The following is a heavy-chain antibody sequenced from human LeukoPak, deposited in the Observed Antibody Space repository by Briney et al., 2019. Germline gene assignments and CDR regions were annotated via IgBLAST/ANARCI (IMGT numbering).Heavy chain of an antibody. CDR1: GFTFSSYA. CDR3: AKESPVASGWDWGAFFDY. V-gene: IGHV3-23*01. J-gene: IGHJ4*02. CDR2: ISGSGGST. D-gene: IGHD6-19*01. Sequence: QSGGSLRLSCAASGFTFSSYAMSWVRQAPGKGLEWVSAISGSGGSTYYADSVKGRFAISRDNSKNTLYLQMNSLRAEDTAVYYCAKESPVASGWDWGAFFDYWGQGTLVTVSS.